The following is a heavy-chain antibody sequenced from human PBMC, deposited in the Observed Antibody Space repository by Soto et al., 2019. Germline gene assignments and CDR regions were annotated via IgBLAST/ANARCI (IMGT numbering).Heavy chain of an antibody. D-gene: IGHD4-17*01. J-gene: IGHJ6*02. CDR1: GGTFSSYT. Sequence: QMQLVQSGAEVTKPGSSVKVSCKASGGTFSSYTISWVRQAPGQGREWMRVLIPIFGTANYAQKFQGRGTITESEFTSPVYRELCSLRSDDTAVYYCAGSVGDYADYYYYGMAVCGQGTTVTVSS. CDR2: LIPIFGTA. CDR3: AGSVGDYADYYYYGMAV. V-gene: IGHV1-69*01.